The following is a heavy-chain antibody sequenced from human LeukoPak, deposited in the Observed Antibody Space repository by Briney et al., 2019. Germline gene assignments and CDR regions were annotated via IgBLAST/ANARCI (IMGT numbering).Heavy chain of an antibody. J-gene: IGHJ4*02. CDR1: GGSIRPYY. CDR3: ARALAFDY. CDR2: IYYSGAT. V-gene: IGHV4-59*01. Sequence: SETLSLTCAVSGGSIRPYYWSWIRQPPGKGLEWIGYIYYSGATNYNPSLKSRVTISVDTSNNQFSLKLNSVTAADTAMYYCARALAFDYWGQGTLVTVSS.